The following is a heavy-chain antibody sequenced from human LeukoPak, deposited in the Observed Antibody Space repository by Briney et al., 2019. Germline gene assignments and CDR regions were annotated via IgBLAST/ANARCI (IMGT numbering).Heavy chain of an antibody. D-gene: IGHD3-9*01. CDR1: GYTFTSYG. CDR2: ISAYNGNT. V-gene: IGHV1-18*01. Sequence: ASVKVSCKASGYTFTSYGISWVRQAPGQGLEWMGWISAYNGNTNYAQKLQGRVTMTTDTSTSTAYMGLRSLRSDDTAVYYCAGVDEADPDILTGYLTTNWFDPWGQGTLVTVSS. CDR3: AGVDEADPDILTGYLTTNWFDP. J-gene: IGHJ5*02.